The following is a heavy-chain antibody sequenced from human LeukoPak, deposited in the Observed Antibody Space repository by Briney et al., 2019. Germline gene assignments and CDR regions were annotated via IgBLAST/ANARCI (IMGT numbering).Heavy chain of an antibody. CDR2: IRYDGSNT. CDR3: AKRLYASSSFVTDS. J-gene: IGHJ4*02. D-gene: IGHD6-6*01. V-gene: IGHV3-30*02. CDR1: GFSFSTYG. Sequence: GGSLRLSCAASGFSFSTYGMHWVRQAPGKGLEWVAFIRYDGSNTYYAVSVKGRFTISRDNSKNTLFLQMNSLGPDDTAVYYCAKRLYASSSFVTDSWGQGTLVTVSS.